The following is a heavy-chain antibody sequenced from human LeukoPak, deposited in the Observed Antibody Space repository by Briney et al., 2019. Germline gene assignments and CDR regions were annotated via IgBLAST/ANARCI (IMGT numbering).Heavy chain of an antibody. Sequence: GGSLTLSCAVSGFTFTDYWMNWVRQAPGKGLEWVASIRQDGGEKSYVDSVKGRFTISRDNTKNSLYLQINSLRAEDTAVYYCARDGTAAGLYFDLWGQGTLVTVSS. J-gene: IGHJ4*01. D-gene: IGHD6-13*01. CDR1: GFTFTDYW. V-gene: IGHV3-7*01. CDR3: ARDGTAAGLYFDL. CDR2: IRQDGGEK.